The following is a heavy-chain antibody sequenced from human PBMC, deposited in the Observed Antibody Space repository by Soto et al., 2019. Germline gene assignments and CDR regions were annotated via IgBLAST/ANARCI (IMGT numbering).Heavy chain of an antibody. D-gene: IGHD3-10*01. V-gene: IGHV1-69*02. CDR1: GDTFAFYS. CDR3: ATSYGSGYRAFDY. CDR2: INPILSMS. J-gene: IGHJ4*02. Sequence: QVQLVQSGAEVKRPWSSVKVSCKASGDTFAFYSINWVRQAPGLGLEWMGRINPILSMSNYAQRFQGRVTMTADKSTSTAYMVLNSLRSEDTAMYYCATSYGSGYRAFDYWGQGALVTVSS.